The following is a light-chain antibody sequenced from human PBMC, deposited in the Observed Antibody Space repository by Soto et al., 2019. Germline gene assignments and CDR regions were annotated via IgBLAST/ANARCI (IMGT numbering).Light chain of an antibody. V-gene: IGLV2-11*01. CDR2: DVS. CDR3: CSYAGSYTWV. J-gene: IGLJ3*02. Sequence: QSALTQPRSVSGSPGQSVTISCTGTSSDVGGYNYVSWYQQHPGKAPKLMIYDVSKRPSGVPDPFSGSKSGNTASLTISGLQAEDAADYYCCSYAGSYTWVFGGGTKLTVL. CDR1: SSDVGGYNY.